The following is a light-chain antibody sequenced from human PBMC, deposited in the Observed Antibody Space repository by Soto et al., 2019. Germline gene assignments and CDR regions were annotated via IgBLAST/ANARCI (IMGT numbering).Light chain of an antibody. J-gene: IGKJ4*01. Sequence: EIVMTQSPATLSVSPGERATLSCRASQSVSGNLAWYQQKPGQAPRLLIYGASTRATGIPARFSGSGSGTXXXXXXXXXXXXDXXXYYCQQYNXWPPVTFGGGTKVEIK. CDR1: QSVSGN. CDR2: GAS. CDR3: QQYNXWPPVT. V-gene: IGKV3-15*01.